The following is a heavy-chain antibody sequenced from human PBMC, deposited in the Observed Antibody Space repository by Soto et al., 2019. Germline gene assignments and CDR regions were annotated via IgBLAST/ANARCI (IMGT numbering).Heavy chain of an antibody. J-gene: IGHJ4*02. D-gene: IGHD3-22*01. V-gene: IGHV4-59*01. CDR1: CGSISSYY. Sequence: PSETLSLTCTVSCGSISSYYWSWIRQPPGKGLEWIGYIYFTGSTNYNPSLKSRVTISVDTSKIQFSLKLSSVTAADTAVYYCARGREYYDSSGYHYYFDYWGQGTLVTVSS. CDR3: ARGREYYDSSGYHYYFDY. CDR2: IYFTGST.